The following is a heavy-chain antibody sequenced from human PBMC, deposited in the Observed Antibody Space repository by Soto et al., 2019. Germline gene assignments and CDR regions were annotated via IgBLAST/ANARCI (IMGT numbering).Heavy chain of an antibody. CDR2: IYYSGST. V-gene: IGHV4-30-4*01. D-gene: IGHD1-7*01. J-gene: IGHJ4*02. CDR1: GGSISSGDYY. Sequence: SETLSLTCTVSGGSISSGDYYWSWIRQPPGKGLEWIGYIYYSGSTYYNPSLKSRVTISVDTSKNQFSLKLSSVTAADTAVYYCARGRRWNYYFDYWGQGTLVTVSS. CDR3: ARGRRWNYYFDY.